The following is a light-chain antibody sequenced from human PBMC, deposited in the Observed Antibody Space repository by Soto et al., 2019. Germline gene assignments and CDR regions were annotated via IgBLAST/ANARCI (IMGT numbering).Light chain of an antibody. J-gene: IGKJ5*01. Sequence: DIVLTQSPGILSLSPGERATLYCRASQSVSSNHLAWYQQKPGQAPRLLIYGGSSRATGIPVRFSGSGSETEFTLTISRLEPEDFAVYYCQQYGSSPITFGQGTRLEIK. CDR1: QSVSSNH. CDR2: GGS. CDR3: QQYGSSPIT. V-gene: IGKV3-20*01.